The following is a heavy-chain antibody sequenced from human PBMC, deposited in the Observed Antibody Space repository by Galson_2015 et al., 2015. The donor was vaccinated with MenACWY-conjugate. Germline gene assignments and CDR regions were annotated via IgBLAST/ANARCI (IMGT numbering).Heavy chain of an antibody. V-gene: IGHV3-23*01. CDR2: VGRGGGST. CDR3: AKVIYGARYYFEH. D-gene: IGHD3/OR15-3a*01. Sequence: FLRLSCAASGFDFDDYAMSWVRQAPGKGLQWVAGVGRGGGSTYYTDPVRGRFTISRDNSKNTLDLQMDSLRVEDTAVYYCAKVIYGARYYFEHWGQGSLVTVSS. J-gene: IGHJ4*02. CDR1: GFDFDDYA.